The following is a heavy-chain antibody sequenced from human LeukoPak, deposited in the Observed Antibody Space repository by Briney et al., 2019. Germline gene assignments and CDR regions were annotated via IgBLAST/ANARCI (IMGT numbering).Heavy chain of an antibody. CDR3: ARLAAVSGTVGWFHP. V-gene: IGHV4-59*08. Sequence: PSETLSLTCTVSGGSMSSYYWRWLRQPPGKGGEWLGYIYYSRTTHYHPSLKRRVPISVDTSKNQFSLNLRSVTAADTAVYYRARLAAVSGTVGWFHPWRQGTLVTVSS. CDR2: IYYSRTT. J-gene: IGHJ5*02. D-gene: IGHD6-19*01. CDR1: GGSMSSYY.